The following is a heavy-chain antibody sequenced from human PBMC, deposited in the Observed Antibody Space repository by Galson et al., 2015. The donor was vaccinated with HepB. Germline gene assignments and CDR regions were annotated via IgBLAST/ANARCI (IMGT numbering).Heavy chain of an antibody. Sequence: SLRLSCAASGFIFSSYGMYWVRQAPGKGLEWVALISYDGSIKYYADSVKDRFTISRDNAMNTLYVQMNSLRVEDTAVYYCAKSGYTGYGAFQYYGMDVWGQGTTVTVSS. CDR2: ISYDGSIK. J-gene: IGHJ6*02. CDR1: GFIFSSYG. V-gene: IGHV3-30*18. D-gene: IGHD5-12*01. CDR3: AKSGYTGYGAFQYYGMDV.